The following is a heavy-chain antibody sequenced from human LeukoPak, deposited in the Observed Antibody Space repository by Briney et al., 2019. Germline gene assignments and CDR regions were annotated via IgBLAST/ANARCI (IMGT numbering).Heavy chain of an antibody. CDR1: GFTFSTYS. CDR2: ISTSSGTM. V-gene: IGHV3-48*04. D-gene: IGHD2-2*01. CDR3: AREGSAADDFDY. Sequence: GGSLRLSCAASGFTFSTYSMNWVRQAPGKGLEWVSYISTSSGTMYYADSVRGRFTISRDNAQNSLYLQMNSLTAEDTAVYYCAREGSAADDFDYWGQGTLVTVSS. J-gene: IGHJ4*02.